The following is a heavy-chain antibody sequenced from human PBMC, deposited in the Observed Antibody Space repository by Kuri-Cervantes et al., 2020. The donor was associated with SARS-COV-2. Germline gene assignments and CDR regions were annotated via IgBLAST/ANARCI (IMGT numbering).Heavy chain of an antibody. CDR1: GGSISSYY. Sequence: ESLKISCTVSGGSISSYYGSWIRQPPGKGLEYVGYIYYSGTTNYNPSLKSRVTISVDTSKNQFSLKLSSVTAADTAVYYCARNQLLWLSPDAFDIWGQGTMVTVSS. D-gene: IGHD2-2*01. CDR2: IYYSGTT. V-gene: IGHV4-59*08. CDR3: ARNQLLWLSPDAFDI. J-gene: IGHJ3*02.